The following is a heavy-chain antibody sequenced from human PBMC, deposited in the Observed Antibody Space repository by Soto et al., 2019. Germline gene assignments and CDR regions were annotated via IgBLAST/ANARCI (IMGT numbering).Heavy chain of an antibody. V-gene: IGHV3-30*18. CDR2: ISYDGSNK. Sequence: QVQLVESGGGVVQPGMSLRLSCAASGFTFSSYGMHWVRQAPGKGLEWVAVISYDGSNKYYADSVKGRFTISRDNSKNTLYLQMNSLRAEDTAVYYCAKDRGRWLQFVPFDYWGQGTLVTVSS. D-gene: IGHD5-12*01. CDR1: GFTFSSYG. J-gene: IGHJ4*02. CDR3: AKDRGRWLQFVPFDY.